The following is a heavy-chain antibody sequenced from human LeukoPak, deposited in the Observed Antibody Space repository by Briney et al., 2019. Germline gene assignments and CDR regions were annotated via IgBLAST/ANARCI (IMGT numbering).Heavy chain of an antibody. V-gene: IGHV3-74*01. CDR1: GFTFSSYG. J-gene: IGHJ4*02. D-gene: IGHD1-26*01. CDR2: INSDGSST. CDR3: AILSGSYTGD. Sequence: GGSLRLSCAASGFTFSSYGMHWVRQAPGQGLVWVSCINSDGSSTRYADSVKGRFTISRDNAKNTLDLQMNSLRAEDTAVYYCAILSGSYTGDWGQGTLVTVSS.